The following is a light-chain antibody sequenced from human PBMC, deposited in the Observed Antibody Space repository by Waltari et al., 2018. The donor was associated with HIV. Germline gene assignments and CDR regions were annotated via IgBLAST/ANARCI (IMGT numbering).Light chain of an antibody. CDR2: DNN. J-gene: IGLJ3*02. CDR3: GTWDSSLSAWV. Sequence: QSVLTQPPSVSAAPGPKVTISCSGSSSNIGTNYVCWYQQLPGTAPKLLIYDNNKRPSGIPDRFSGSKSGTSATLGITGLQTGDEADYYCGTWDSSLSAWVFGGGTKLTVL. CDR1: SSNIGTNY. V-gene: IGLV1-51*01.